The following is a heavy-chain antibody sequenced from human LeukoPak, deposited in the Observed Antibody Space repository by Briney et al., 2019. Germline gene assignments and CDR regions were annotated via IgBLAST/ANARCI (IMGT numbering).Heavy chain of an antibody. CDR1: GFIFSTYA. Sequence: PGRSLRLSCAASGFIFSTYAMHWVRQAPGKGLEWVAVISYDGSNKYYADSVKGRFTISRDNSKNTLDLQMSSMRLEDTAVYYCARADYASIVGATGPVDYWGQGTLVTVSS. V-gene: IGHV3-30-3*01. CDR2: ISYDGSNK. J-gene: IGHJ4*02. D-gene: IGHD1-26*01. CDR3: ARADYASIVGATGPVDY.